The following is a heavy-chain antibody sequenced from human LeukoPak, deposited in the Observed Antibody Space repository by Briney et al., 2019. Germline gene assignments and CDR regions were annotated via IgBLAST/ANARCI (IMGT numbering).Heavy chain of an antibody. CDR2: ISGSGSTT. V-gene: IGHV3-23*01. CDR3: AKGGRWDYYDSSH. Sequence: GGSLRLSCAASGLTFSSLAMTWVRQAPGKGVEGVSGISGSGSTTYYADSVKGRFTISRDNSKNTLYLQLNSLRVENTAIYYCAKGGRWDYYDSSHWGQGTMVTVSS. J-gene: IGHJ3*01. CDR1: GLTFSSLA. D-gene: IGHD3-22*01.